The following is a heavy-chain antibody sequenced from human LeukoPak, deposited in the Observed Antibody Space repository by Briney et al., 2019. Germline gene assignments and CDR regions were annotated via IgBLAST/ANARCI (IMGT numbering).Heavy chain of an antibody. CDR2: ISYDGSNT. D-gene: IGHD1-26*01. CDR3: ANTDPKKWELLPFDY. J-gene: IGHJ4*02. V-gene: IGHV3-30*18. Sequence: PGGSLRLSCAASGFTFSSYGMHWVRQAPGRGLEWVAVISYDGSNTYYADSVKGRFTISRDNSKNTLYLQMNSLRAEDTAVYYCANTDPKKWELLPFDYWGQGTLVTVSS. CDR1: GFTFSSYG.